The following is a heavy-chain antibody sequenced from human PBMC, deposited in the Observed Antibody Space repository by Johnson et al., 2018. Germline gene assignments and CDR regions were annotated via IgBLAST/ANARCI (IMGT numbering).Heavy chain of an antibody. Sequence: QVQLQESGPGLVKPSQPLSLTCTVSGGSMTSGSYFWSWVRQPAGKALEWIGRVDNGGSATYKTSIQSRVTISVDTSKNQVSLKLSSVTAADTAVYYSARAGYCSSTSCHYYMDVWGKGATVTVSS. CDR1: GGSMTSGSYF. CDR3: ARAGYCSSTSCHYYMDV. V-gene: IGHV4-61*02. J-gene: IGHJ6*03. CDR2: VDNGGSA. D-gene: IGHD2-2*01.